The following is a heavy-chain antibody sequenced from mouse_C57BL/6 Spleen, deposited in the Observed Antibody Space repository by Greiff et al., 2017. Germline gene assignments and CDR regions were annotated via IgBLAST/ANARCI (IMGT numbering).Heavy chain of an antibody. Sequence: EVKLQESGPGLVKPSQSLSLTCSVTGYSITSGYYWNWIRQFPGNKLEWMGYISYDGSNNYNPSLKNRISITRDTSKNQFFLKLNSVTTEDTATYYCARDTTTVVPYAMDYWGQGTSVTVSS. CDR3: ARDTTTVVPYAMDY. V-gene: IGHV3-6*01. CDR2: ISYDGSN. CDR1: GYSITSGYY. D-gene: IGHD1-1*01. J-gene: IGHJ4*01.